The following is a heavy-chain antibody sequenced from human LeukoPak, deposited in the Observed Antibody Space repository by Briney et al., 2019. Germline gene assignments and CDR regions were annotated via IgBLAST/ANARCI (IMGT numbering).Heavy chain of an antibody. CDR1: GFTFSSYS. CDR2: ISSSSSTI. V-gene: IGHV3-48*02. D-gene: IGHD2-2*01. Sequence: GVSLRLSCAASGFTFSSYSMNWVRQAPGKGLEWVSCISSSSSTIYYADSVKGRFTISRDNAKNSLYLQMNSLRDEDTAVYYCAREYCSSTSCYLYYFDYWGQGTLVTVSS. CDR3: AREYCSSTSCYLYYFDY. J-gene: IGHJ4*02.